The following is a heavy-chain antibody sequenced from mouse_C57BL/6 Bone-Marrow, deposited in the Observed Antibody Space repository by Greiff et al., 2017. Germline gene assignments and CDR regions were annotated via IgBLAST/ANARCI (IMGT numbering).Heavy chain of an antibody. V-gene: IGHV2-2*01. CDR3: AREKIYYDYDGFAY. D-gene: IGHD2-4*01. CDR1: GFSLTSYG. CDR2: IWSGGST. J-gene: IGHJ3*01. Sequence: VKLVESGPGLVQPSQSLSITCTVSGFSLTSYGVHWVRQSPGKGLEWLGVIWSGGSTDYNAAFISRLSISKDNSKSQVFFKMNSLQADDTAIYYCAREKIYYDYDGFAYWGQGTLVTVSA.